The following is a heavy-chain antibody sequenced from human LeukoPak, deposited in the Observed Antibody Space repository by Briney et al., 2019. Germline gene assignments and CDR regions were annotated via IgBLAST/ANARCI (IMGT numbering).Heavy chain of an antibody. CDR1: GFTFSSYS. Sequence: TGGSLRLSCAASGFTFSSYSMNWVRQAPGKGLEWVSSISSSSSYIYYADSVKGRFTISRDNAKNSLYLQMNSLRAEDTAVYYCARDPRSYDSSGYYFFFDYWGPGTLVTVSS. CDR2: ISSSSSYI. CDR3: ARDPRSYDSSGYYFFFDY. D-gene: IGHD3-22*01. V-gene: IGHV3-21*01. J-gene: IGHJ4*02.